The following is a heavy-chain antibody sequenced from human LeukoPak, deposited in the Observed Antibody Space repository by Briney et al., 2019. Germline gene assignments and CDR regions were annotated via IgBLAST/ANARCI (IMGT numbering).Heavy chain of an antibody. D-gene: IGHD4-23*01. J-gene: IGHJ4*02. CDR3: ARDKGTTVVAFDY. Sequence: GASVKVSCKASGYTFTSYAMHWVRQAPGQRLEWMGWINAGNGNTKYSQKFQGRVTITRDTSASTAYMELSSLRSEVTAVYYCARDKGTTVVAFDYWGQGTLVTVSS. CDR2: INAGNGNT. CDR1: GYTFTSYA. V-gene: IGHV1-3*01.